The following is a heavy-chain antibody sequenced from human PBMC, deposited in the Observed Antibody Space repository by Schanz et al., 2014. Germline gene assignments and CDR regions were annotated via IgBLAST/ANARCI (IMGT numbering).Heavy chain of an antibody. D-gene: IGHD3-10*01. CDR2: ISRSSSTI. CDR1: AFIFRSYS. V-gene: IGHV3-48*01. Sequence: EVQLVESGGGLVQPGGSLRLSCAASAFIFRSYSMHWVRQAPGKGLEWVSYISRSSSTIYYADSVRGRFTISRDNSENTLYLQMNSLRADDTAVYYCARDPSFSMVRGVIIDSYYYGMDVWGQGTTVTVSS. J-gene: IGHJ6*02. CDR3: ARDPSFSMVRGVIIDSYYYGMDV.